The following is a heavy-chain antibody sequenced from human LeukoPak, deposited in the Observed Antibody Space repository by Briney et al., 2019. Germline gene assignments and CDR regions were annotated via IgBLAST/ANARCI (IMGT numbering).Heavy chain of an antibody. CDR3: ARHDPYGGYADFDY. Sequence: SETLSLTCTVSGGSISSYYWSWIRQPPGKGLEWIGYIYYSGSTNYNPSLKSRVTISVDTSKNQFSLKLSSVTDAGTAVYYCARHDPYGGYADFDYWGQGTLVTVSS. D-gene: IGHD5-12*01. J-gene: IGHJ4*02. CDR1: GGSISSYY. CDR2: IYYSGST. V-gene: IGHV4-59*08.